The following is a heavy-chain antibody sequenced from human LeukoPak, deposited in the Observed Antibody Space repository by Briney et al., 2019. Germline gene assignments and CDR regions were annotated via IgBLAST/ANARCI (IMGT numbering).Heavy chain of an antibody. V-gene: IGHV4-39*01. J-gene: IGHJ2*01. CDR2: IYSSGTT. D-gene: IGHD5-18*01. Sequence: KASETLSLTCTVSGGSISSYYWSWIRQPPGKGLEWIGTIYSSGTTYYTPSLKGRVTISVDMSKNQFSLKLHSVTAADTAVYYCARPETTSMVPWFFDLWGRGILVTVSS. CDR3: ARPETTSMVPWFFDL. CDR1: GGSISSYY.